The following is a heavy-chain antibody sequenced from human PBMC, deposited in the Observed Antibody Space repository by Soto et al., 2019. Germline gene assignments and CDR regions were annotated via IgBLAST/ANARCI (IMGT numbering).Heavy chain of an antibody. D-gene: IGHD6-19*01. V-gene: IGHV1-18*04. Sequence: ASVKVSCKASGYTFTSYGISWVRLAPGQGLEWMGWISAYNGNTNYAQKLQGRVTMTTDTSTSTAYMELRSLRSDDTAVYYCARNLAVAAHYYYYGMDVWGQGTTVTVSS. CDR3: ARNLAVAAHYYYYGMDV. CDR2: ISAYNGNT. CDR1: GYTFTSYG. J-gene: IGHJ6*02.